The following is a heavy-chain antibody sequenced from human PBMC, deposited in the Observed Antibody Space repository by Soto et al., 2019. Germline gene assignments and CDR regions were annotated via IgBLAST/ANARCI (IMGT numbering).Heavy chain of an antibody. CDR2: ISSSSSTI. CDR3: ARERAAYSSSSYNWFDP. J-gene: IGHJ5*02. CDR1: GFTFNSHG. D-gene: IGHD6-6*01. V-gene: IGHV3-48*02. Sequence: GGSLRLSCVASGFTFNSHGMNWVRQAPGKGLEWVSYISSSSSTIYYADSVKGRFTISRDNAKNSLYLQMNSLRDEDTAVYYCARERAAYSSSSYNWFDPWGQGTLVTVSS.